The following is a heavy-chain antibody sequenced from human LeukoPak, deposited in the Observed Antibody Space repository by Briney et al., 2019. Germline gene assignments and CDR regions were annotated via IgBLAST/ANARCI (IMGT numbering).Heavy chain of an antibody. J-gene: IGHJ4*02. CDR3: AKDRVLRYFDWLFDLDY. CDR1: GFTFSSYG. V-gene: IGHV3-30*02. D-gene: IGHD3-9*01. Sequence: GGSLRVSCAAPGFTFSSYGMHSVRQAPGKGLEWVAFIRYDGSNKYYADSVKGRFTISRDNSTNTLYLQMNSLRAEDTAVYYCAKDRVLRYFDWLFDLDYWGQGTLVTVSS. CDR2: IRYDGSNK.